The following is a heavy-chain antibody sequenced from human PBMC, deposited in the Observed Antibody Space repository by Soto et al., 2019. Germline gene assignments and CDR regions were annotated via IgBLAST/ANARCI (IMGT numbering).Heavy chain of an antibody. CDR1: GDSLSSYH. Sequence: PSETLSLTCTVSGDSLSSYHWTWIRQPPGKGLEWIGNIYYSGSTYYNPSLKSRVTISVDTSKNQFSLKLSSVTAADTAVYYCARRIVGATRPFDYWGQGTLVTVSS. CDR2: IYYSGST. V-gene: IGHV4-59*08. D-gene: IGHD1-26*01. CDR3: ARRIVGATRPFDY. J-gene: IGHJ4*02.